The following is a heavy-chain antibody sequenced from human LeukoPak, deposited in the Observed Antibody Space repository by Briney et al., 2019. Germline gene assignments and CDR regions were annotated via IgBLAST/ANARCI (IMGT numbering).Heavy chain of an antibody. J-gene: IGHJ2*01. CDR2: INHSGSA. Sequence: PGGSLRLSCAASGFTFSSYEMNWVRQAPGKGLEWIGEINHSGSANYNPSLKSRVTMSVDTSKNQFSLKLSSVTAADTAVYYCARNPPRIVGATEAYWYFDLWGRGTLVTVSS. CDR3: ARNPPRIVGATEAYWYFDL. CDR1: GFTFSSYE. D-gene: IGHD1-26*01. V-gene: IGHV4-34*01.